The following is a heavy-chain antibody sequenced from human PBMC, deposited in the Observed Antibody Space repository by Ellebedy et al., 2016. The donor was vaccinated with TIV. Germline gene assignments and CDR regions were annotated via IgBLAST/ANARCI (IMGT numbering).Heavy chain of an antibody. CDR3: AKGSFPFGDKSERIYSFQY. CDR1: GFTFTTYW. D-gene: IGHD3-10*01. J-gene: IGHJ4*02. Sequence: LSLTCAASGFTFTTYWMSWVRQAPGKGLEWVANLNQVGSEKYYVDSVKGRFTISTHNSRNTLYLQMTNLRTEDTAVYYCAKGSFPFGDKSERIYSFQYWGQGTLVTVSS. CDR2: LNQVGSEK. V-gene: IGHV3-7*03.